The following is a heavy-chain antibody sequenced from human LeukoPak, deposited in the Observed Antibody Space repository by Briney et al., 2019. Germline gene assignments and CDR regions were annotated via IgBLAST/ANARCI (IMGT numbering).Heavy chain of an antibody. D-gene: IGHD3-9*01. J-gene: IGHJ4*02. Sequence: ASVKVSCKVSGYTLTELSMHWVRQAPGKGLEWMGGFDPEDGETIYAQKFQGRVTMTGDTSTDTAYMELSSLRSEDTAVYYCARDRSDWLLLGDFDYWGQGTLVTVSS. CDR3: ARDRSDWLLLGDFDY. V-gene: IGHV1-24*01. CDR2: FDPEDGET. CDR1: GYTLTELS.